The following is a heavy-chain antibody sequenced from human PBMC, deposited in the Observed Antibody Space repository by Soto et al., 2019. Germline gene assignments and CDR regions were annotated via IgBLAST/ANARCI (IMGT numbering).Heavy chain of an antibody. CDR3: ARGSTDSYPGSRIFDF. CDR2: ITDTGGDA. V-gene: IGHV3-23*01. Sequence: XESLLLSGVASGLTFGSRAMSWVRQAPGEGLQWVSTITDTGGDAKYADSVRGRFVISRDNSKKTLYLQMTSLTAEDSAMYFCARGSTDSYPGSRIFDFWGRGTLVTVSS. D-gene: IGHD3-10*01. J-gene: IGHJ4*02. CDR1: GLTFGSRA.